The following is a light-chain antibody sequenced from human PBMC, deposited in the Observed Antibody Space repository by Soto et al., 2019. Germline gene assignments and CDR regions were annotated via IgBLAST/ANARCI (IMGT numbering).Light chain of an antibody. V-gene: IGKV3-15*01. Sequence: EIVMTQSPGTLSVSPGERATLSCRASQSVSSNLAWYQQKPGQAPRLLIYGATTRATGIRARFSGSGSETHYTLTISSLQSEDFTVYYCKQFYNWPRTFRQGTKVAIK. CDR3: KQFYNWPRT. CDR2: GAT. CDR1: QSVSSN. J-gene: IGKJ1*01.